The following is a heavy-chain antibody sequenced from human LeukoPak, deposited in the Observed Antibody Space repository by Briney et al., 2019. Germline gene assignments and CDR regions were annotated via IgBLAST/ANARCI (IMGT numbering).Heavy chain of an antibody. CDR2: INPSDDST. CDR1: GGTFTSYY. Sequence: ASVKVSCKASGGTFTSYYMHWVRQAPGQGLEWMGIINPSDDSTSYAQKFQGRVTMTRDTSTSTVYMELSSLRSEDTAVYYCAKGGHVAHLINFDYWGQGTLVTVSS. CDR3: AKGGHVAHLINFDY. J-gene: IGHJ4*02. D-gene: IGHD2-21*01. V-gene: IGHV1-46*01.